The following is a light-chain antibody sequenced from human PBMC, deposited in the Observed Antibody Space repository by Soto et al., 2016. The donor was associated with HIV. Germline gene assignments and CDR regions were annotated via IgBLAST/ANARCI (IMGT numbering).Light chain of an antibody. J-gene: IGLJ2*01. CDR2: QDD. CDR1: KLGDKY. Sequence: SYELTQPPPVSVSPGQTASITCSGDKLGDKYACWYQQKPGQSPVLVIYQDDKRPSGIPERFSGSNSGNTATLTISETQTMDEADYYCQAWDTTTMVFGGGTKLTVL. V-gene: IGLV3-1*01. CDR3: QAWDTTTMV.